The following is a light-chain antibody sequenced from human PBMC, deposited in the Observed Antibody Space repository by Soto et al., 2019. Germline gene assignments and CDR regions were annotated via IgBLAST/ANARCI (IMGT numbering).Light chain of an antibody. CDR1: QSVRTY. CDR2: DAS. V-gene: IGKV3-11*01. Sequence: EIVPKQPPFTLFLYPEETATLSCTASQSVRTYLAWYQVKPGQAPRLLIYDASSRASGVPARFSGSGSGTDFTLTISSLEPEDFALYYCQQYGSSEIILGRGTKVDIK. J-gene: IGKJ1*01. CDR3: QQYGSSEII.